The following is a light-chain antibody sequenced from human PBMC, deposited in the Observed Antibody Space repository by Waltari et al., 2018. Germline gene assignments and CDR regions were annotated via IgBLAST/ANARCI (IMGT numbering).Light chain of an antibody. Sequence: DIPMTQSPSTLSASVGDRVTITCRASQSISSWLAWYQQKQGKAPKLLIYKASSLESGVPSRFSGSGSGTEFTLTISSLQPDDFATYYCQQYNSYSRTFGQGTKVEIK. CDR3: QQYNSYSRT. CDR2: KAS. J-gene: IGKJ1*01. V-gene: IGKV1-5*03. CDR1: QSISSW.